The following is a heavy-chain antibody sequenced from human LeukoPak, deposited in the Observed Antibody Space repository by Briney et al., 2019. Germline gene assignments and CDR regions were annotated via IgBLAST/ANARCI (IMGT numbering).Heavy chain of an antibody. CDR2: IHYSGST. D-gene: IGHD3-10*01. V-gene: IGHV4-59*11. Sequence: SETLSLTCSVSGGSITSHFWSWIRQPPGKGLEWIGYIHYSGSTNYNPSLKSRVTISPDTSKNQLFLKLNSVTAAATAVYYCARLVWLGESPGSWFDSWGQGTLVTVSS. CDR3: ARLVWLGESPGSWFDS. CDR1: GGSITSHF. J-gene: IGHJ5*01.